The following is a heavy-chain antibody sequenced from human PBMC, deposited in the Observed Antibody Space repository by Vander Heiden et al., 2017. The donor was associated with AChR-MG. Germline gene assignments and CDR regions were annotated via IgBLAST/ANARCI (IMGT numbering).Heavy chain of an antibody. J-gene: IGHJ1*01. V-gene: IGHV1-69*01. Sequence: QVQLVQSGAEVKKPGSSVKVSCKASGGTFSSYPFSWVRQAPGHGLEWIGGFIPLFSAPNYALKFQGRLTITADDSTSTMYMELSSLTSEDTAVYYCARVESYADYAGRFQFWGHGTLLTVSS. D-gene: IGHD3-16*01. CDR3: ARVESYADYAGRFQF. CDR2: FIPLFSAP. CDR1: GGTFSSYP.